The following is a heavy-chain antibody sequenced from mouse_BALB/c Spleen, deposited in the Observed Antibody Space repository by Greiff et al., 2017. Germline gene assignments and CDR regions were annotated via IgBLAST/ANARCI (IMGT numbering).Heavy chain of an antibody. V-gene: IGHV5-12-1*01. J-gene: IGHJ4*01. D-gene: IGHD1-1*01. CDR1: GFAFSSYD. CDR2: ISSGGGST. CDR3: ARHYYGSRPYAIDY. Sequence: EVKLVESGGGLVKPGGSLKLSCAASGFAFSSYDMSWVRQTPEKRLEWVAYISSGGGSTYYPDTVKGRFTISRDNAKNTLYLQMSSLKSEDTAMYYCARHYYGSRPYAIDYWGQGTSVTVSS.